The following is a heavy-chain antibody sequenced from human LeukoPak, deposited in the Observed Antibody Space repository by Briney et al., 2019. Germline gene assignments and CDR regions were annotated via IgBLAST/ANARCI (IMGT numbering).Heavy chain of an antibody. CDR1: GFTFSSYG. CDR2: ISYDGSNK. CDR3: AREGGYYHLDY. Sequence: PGGSLRLSCAASGFTFSSYGMHWVRQAPGKGLEWVAVISYDGSNKYYADSVKGRFTISRDNSKNSLYLQMNSLRAEDTAVYYCAREGGYYHLDYWGQGTLVTVSS. J-gene: IGHJ4*02. V-gene: IGHV3-30*03. D-gene: IGHD3-22*01.